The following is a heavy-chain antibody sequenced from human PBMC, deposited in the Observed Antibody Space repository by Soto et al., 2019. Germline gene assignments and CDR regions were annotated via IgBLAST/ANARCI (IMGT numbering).Heavy chain of an antibody. CDR1: GFTFSTYA. V-gene: IGHV3-23*01. Sequence: EVQLLESGGGLVQPGGSLRLSCAASGFTFSTYAMSWVRQAPGKGLEWVSTITTSGGNTYYADSVQGRFTISRDNSKKTMYLQMNSLRAEDTAVYYCAGRYCTNSGRYTTYYYYIDVWGKGTPVTVSS. D-gene: IGHD2-8*01. CDR3: AGRYCTNSGRYTTYYYYIDV. CDR2: ITTSGGNT. J-gene: IGHJ6*03.